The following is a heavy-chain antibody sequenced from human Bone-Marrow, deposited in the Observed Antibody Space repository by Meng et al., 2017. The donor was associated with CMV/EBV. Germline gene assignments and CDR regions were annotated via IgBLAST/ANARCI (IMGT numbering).Heavy chain of an antibody. CDR1: GYTFTSYG. J-gene: IGHJ6*02. D-gene: IGHD4-23*01. V-gene: IGHV1-8*02. CDR3: ARGPVVTLMDV. CDR2: MNPNSGNT. Sequence: ASVKVSCKASGYTFTSYGISWVRQAPGQGLEWMGWMNPNSGNTGYAQKFQGRVTMTRNTSISTAYMELSSLRSEDTAVYYCARGPVVTLMDVWGQGTTVTVSS.